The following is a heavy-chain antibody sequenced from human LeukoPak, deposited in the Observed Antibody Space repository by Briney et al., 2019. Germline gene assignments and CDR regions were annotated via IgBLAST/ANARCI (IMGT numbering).Heavy chain of an antibody. D-gene: IGHD6-19*01. CDR3: ARDRDSSGWYEGFDY. J-gene: IGHJ4*02. V-gene: IGHV3-30-3*01. CDR2: ISYDGSNK. CDR1: GFAFSSSA. Sequence: GGSLRLSCAASGFAFSSSAMHWVRQAPDKGLEWVAVISYDGSNKYYADSVKGRFTISRDNSKNTLYLQMNSLRADDTAVYYCARDRDSSGWYEGFDYWGQGTLVTVSS.